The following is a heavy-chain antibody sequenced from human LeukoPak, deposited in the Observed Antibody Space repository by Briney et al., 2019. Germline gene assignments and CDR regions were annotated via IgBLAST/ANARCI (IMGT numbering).Heavy chain of an antibody. CDR3: ARDPGSYFDYYYGMDV. CDR1: GYTFTGYY. Sequence: ASVKVSCKASGYTFTGYYMHWVRQAPGQGLEWMGWINPNSGGTNYAQKFQGRVTMTRDTSISTAYMELSRLRSDDTAVYYCARDPGSYFDYYYGMDVWGQGTTVTVSS. V-gene: IGHV1-2*02. CDR2: INPNSGGT. D-gene: IGHD1-26*01. J-gene: IGHJ6*02.